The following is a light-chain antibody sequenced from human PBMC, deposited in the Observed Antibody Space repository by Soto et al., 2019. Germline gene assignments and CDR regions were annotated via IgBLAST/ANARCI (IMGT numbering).Light chain of an antibody. V-gene: IGKV3-11*01. CDR1: QSISSY. Sequence: EIVLTQSPATLSLSPGERATLSCRASQSISSYLAWYQQKPGQAPRLLIYDASNRATGIPARFSGSGSGTDFTLTISRLEPEAFAVYYCQQCSNSLFGPGTKVDIK. CDR3: QQCSNSL. J-gene: IGKJ3*01. CDR2: DAS.